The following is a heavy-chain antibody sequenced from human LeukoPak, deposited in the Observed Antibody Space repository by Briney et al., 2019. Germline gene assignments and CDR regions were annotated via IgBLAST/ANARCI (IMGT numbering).Heavy chain of an antibody. J-gene: IGHJ6*02. V-gene: IGHV3-30*18. CDR2: ISYDGSSE. CDR3: AKELYNYGDYGAEGLDV. D-gene: IGHD4-17*01. CDR1: RFTFSSYG. Sequence: GRSLRLSCAASRFTFSSYGMHWVRQAPGKGLEWVALISYDGSSEYYAGSVKGRFTISRDNSKITVYLQMNSLKAEDTAVYYCAKELYNYGDYGAEGLDVGGQGTTVTVS.